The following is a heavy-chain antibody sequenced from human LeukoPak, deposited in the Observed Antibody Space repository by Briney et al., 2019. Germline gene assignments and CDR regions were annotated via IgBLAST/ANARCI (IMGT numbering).Heavy chain of an antibody. V-gene: IGHV4-34*01. D-gene: IGHD3-16*01. J-gene: IGHJ4*02. CDR3: ARGSLVPRTSMGAFVDY. Sequence: SSETLSLTCAVYGGSFSGYYWSWIRQPPGKGLEWIGEINHSGSTNYNPSLKSRVTISVDTSKNQFSLKLSSVTAADTAVYYCARGSLVPRTSMGAFVDYWGQGTLVTVSS. CDR1: GGSFSGYY. CDR2: INHSGST.